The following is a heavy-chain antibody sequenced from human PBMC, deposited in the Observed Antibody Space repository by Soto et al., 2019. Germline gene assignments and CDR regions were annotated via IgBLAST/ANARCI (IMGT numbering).Heavy chain of an antibody. D-gene: IGHD1-7*01. V-gene: IGHV6-1*01. CDR3: AGTSSLQWYYMDV. J-gene: IGHJ6*03. Sequence: QTLSLTCVISGDSVSSNSAAWNWIRQSPSRGLEWLGRTYYRSRWYNDYAVSVRSRITVNADTSKNQFSLHLNSVTPEDTAVHYCAGTSSLQWYYMDVCDKGTTVTVSS. CDR1: GDSVSSNSAA. CDR2: TYYRSRWYN.